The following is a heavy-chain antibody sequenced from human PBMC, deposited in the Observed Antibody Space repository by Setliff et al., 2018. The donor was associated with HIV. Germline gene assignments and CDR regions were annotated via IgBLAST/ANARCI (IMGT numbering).Heavy chain of an antibody. V-gene: IGHV2-26*01. D-gene: IGHD3-10*01. J-gene: IGHJ3*01. Sequence: SGPTLVNPTEALTLTCSVSGFALSNAGMGVSWIRQPQRKTLEWLAHIFSSDKKSYSTSLKNKLTISNDPSTSQVVLTMTNVDPVDTATYYCARSFGTYYGLGSSYNTLDAFDLWGHGTMVTVSS. CDR2: IFSSDKK. CDR1: GFALSNAGMG. CDR3: ARSFGTYYGLGSSYNTLDAFDL.